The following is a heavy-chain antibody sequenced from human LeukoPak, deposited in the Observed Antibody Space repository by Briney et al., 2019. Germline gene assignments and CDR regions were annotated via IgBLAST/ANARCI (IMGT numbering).Heavy chain of an antibody. CDR2: INPNSGGT. J-gene: IGHJ4*02. CDR3: ARCRGWYMGYNFDY. D-gene: IGHD5-12*01. V-gene: IGHV1-2*02. Sequence: ASVKVSCKASGYTFTGYYMHWVRQAPGQGLEWMGWINPNSGGTSYAQKFQGRVTMTRDTSISTAYMELSRLRSDDTAVYYCARCRGWYMGYNFDYWGQGTLVTVSS. CDR1: GYTFTGYY.